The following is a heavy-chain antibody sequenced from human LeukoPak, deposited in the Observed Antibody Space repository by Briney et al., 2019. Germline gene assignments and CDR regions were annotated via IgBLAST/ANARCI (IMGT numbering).Heavy chain of an antibody. CDR2: ISGSGGST. Sequence: GGSLRLSCAASGFTFSSFGMSWVRQAPGKGLEWVSGISGSGGSTYYADSVKGRFTISRDNSKNTLYLQMNSLRAEDTAVYYCARGDPLTMIVVAPDYWGQGTLVTVSS. CDR1: GFTFSSFG. CDR3: ARGDPLTMIVVAPDY. J-gene: IGHJ4*02. D-gene: IGHD3-22*01. V-gene: IGHV3-23*01.